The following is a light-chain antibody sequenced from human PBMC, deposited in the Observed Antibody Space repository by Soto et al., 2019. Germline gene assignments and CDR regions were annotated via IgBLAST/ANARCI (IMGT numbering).Light chain of an antibody. CDR1: QSISSW. CDR2: KAS. J-gene: IGKJ2*01. Sequence: DLQMTQSPSTLSASVGDRATITCRASQSISSWLAWYQQKPGKAPKLLIYKASSLESGVPSRFTGSGSGTEFTLTISSLQPDDFATYYCQQYNSYSYTFGQGTKLELK. V-gene: IGKV1-5*03. CDR3: QQYNSYSYT.